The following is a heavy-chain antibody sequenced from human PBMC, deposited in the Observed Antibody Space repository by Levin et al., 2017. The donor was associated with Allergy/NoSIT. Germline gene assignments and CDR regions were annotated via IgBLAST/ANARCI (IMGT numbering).Heavy chain of an antibody. Sequence: LSLTCAASGFTFNKFGMHWVRQGPGKGLEWVAVISFDASQEYYADSVKGRFTISRDNSKNTLYLQMNSLRPEDTAVYFCAKMGDCSSGVCFWETLHDAFDVWGQGTMVSVSS. D-gene: IGHD2-21*02. V-gene: IGHV3-30*18. CDR1: GFTFNKFG. J-gene: IGHJ3*01. CDR3: AKMGDCSSGVCFWETLHDAFDV. CDR2: ISFDASQE.